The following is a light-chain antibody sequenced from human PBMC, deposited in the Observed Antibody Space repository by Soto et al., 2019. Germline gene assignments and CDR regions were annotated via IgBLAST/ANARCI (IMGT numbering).Light chain of an antibody. CDR3: PAWDDSLGAYV. V-gene: IGLV1-44*01. CDR2: TNN. CDR1: NSNIGTNT. J-gene: IGLJ1*01. Sequence: QSALTQPPSASATPGQRVTISCSGSNSNIGTNTVNWYQQLPGTAPRLLIYTNNQRPSGVPQRFSGSKTGTSASLAIGGLQSEDGADYYCPAWDDSLGAYVFGTGTKVTV.